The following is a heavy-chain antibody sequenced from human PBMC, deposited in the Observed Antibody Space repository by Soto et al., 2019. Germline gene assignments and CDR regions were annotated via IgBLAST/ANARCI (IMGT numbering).Heavy chain of an antibody. CDR2: IIPILGIA. J-gene: IGHJ4*02. D-gene: IGHD6-19*01. CDR1: GGTFSSYT. V-gene: IGHV1-69*02. CDR3: ARAGGDSSGWTL. Sequence: QVPLVQSGAEVKKPGSSVKVSCKASGGTFSSYTISWVRQAPGQGLEWMGRIIPILGIANYAQKFQGRVTITADKSTSTAYMELSSLRSEDTAVYYCARAGGDSSGWTLWGQGTLVTVSS.